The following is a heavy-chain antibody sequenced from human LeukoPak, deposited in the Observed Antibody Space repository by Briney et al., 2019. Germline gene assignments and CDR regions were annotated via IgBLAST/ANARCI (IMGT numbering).Heavy chain of an antibody. J-gene: IGHJ5*02. Sequence: PGGSLRLSCAASGFTFDDYAMHWVRQAPGKGLEWVSGISWNSGSIGYADSVKGRFTISRDNAKNSLYLQMNSLRAEDTAVYYCAREGSGWSRFGPWGQGTLVTVSS. D-gene: IGHD6-19*01. CDR3: AREGSGWSRFGP. CDR1: GFTFDDYA. CDR2: ISWNSGSI. V-gene: IGHV3-9*01.